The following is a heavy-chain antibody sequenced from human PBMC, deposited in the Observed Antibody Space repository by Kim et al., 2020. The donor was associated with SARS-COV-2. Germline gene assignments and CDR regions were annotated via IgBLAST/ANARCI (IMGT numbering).Heavy chain of an antibody. D-gene: IGHD2-2*01. CDR2: ISYDGSNK. CDR1: GFTFSSYA. Sequence: GGSLRLSCAASGFTFSSYAMHWVRQAPGKGLEWVAVISYDGSNKYYAHSVKGRFTISRDNSKNTLYLQMNSLRAEDTAVYYCARDPGGWDIVVVPAAMGFDYWGQGTLVTVSS. J-gene: IGHJ4*02. CDR3: ARDPGGWDIVVVPAAMGFDY. V-gene: IGHV3-30-3*01.